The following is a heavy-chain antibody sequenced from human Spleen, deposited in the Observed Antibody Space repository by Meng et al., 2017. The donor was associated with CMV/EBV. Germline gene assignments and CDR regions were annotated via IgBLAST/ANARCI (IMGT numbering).Heavy chain of an antibody. CDR1: GASVSSYY. V-gene: IGHV4-59*02. D-gene: IGHD4-23*01. J-gene: IGHJ4*02. CDR2: AYYGGSS. Sequence: GSLRLSCTVSGASVSSYYCTWIRQPPGKGLEWIGDAYYGGSSTYNPSLKSRVTISVDTSKNQFSLKMSSVTAADTAVYYCARGHGGNSGHWGQGTRVTVSS. CDR3: ARGHGGNSGH.